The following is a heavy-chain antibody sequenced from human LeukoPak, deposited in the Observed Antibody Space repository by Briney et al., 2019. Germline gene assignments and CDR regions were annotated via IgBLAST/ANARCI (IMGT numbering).Heavy chain of an antibody. Sequence: SETLSLTCTVSGGSISSGDYYWSWIRQHPGKGLEWIGYIYYSGSTNYNPSLKGRVTISVDTSKNQFSLKLSSVIAADTAVYYCARVSVGVDYFDYWGRGSLVTVSS. CDR1: GGSISSGDYY. V-gene: IGHV4-61*08. CDR2: IYYSGST. J-gene: IGHJ4*02. D-gene: IGHD3-10*01. CDR3: ARVSVGVDYFDY.